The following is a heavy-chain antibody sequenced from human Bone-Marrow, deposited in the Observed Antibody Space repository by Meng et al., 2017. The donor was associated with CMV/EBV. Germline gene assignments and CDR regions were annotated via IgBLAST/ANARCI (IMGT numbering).Heavy chain of an antibody. V-gene: IGHV4/OR15-8*02. CDR1: GDSITKAHW. CDR2: IYHRGNP. CDR3: ARHWSGGYSLGD. J-gene: IGHJ4*02. Sequence: GAVSGDSITKAHWWRWVRQPPGKGLEWIGEIYHRGNPNYNPSLKSRVSISRDESRNQLSLEVRSVTAADTALYYCARHWSGGYSLGDWGQGTLVTVSS. D-gene: IGHD5-18*01.